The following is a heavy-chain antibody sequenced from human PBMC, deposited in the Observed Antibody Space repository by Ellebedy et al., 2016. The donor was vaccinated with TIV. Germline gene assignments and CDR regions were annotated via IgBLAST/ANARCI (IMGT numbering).Heavy chain of an antibody. J-gene: IGHJ4*02. Sequence: GGSLRLXCAVSGFTFSTSWMHWVRQAPGKGLEWLSFITTNGTIMEYADSVKGRFTVSRDNAKDSLYLQMNSLRDEDTAVYYCARSCGGDCWRIDYWGQGTLVAVSS. CDR2: ITTNGTIM. D-gene: IGHD2-21*02. CDR1: GFTFSTSW. CDR3: ARSCGGDCWRIDY. V-gene: IGHV3-48*02.